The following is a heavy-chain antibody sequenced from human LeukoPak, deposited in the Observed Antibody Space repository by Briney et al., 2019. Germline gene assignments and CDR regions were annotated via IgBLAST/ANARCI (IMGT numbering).Heavy chain of an antibody. Sequence: GGSLRLSCAASGFTVGNNYMNWVRQAPGKGLEWVSLIFSHGETSYADSVKGRFTISRDNSKNTLYLPMNGLRVEDTAVYYCARDPPAVSINTYAWGQGTLVTVSS. CDR2: IFSHGET. D-gene: IGHD2-8*01. CDR1: GFTVGNNY. J-gene: IGHJ4*02. V-gene: IGHV3-66*01. CDR3: ARDPPAVSINTYA.